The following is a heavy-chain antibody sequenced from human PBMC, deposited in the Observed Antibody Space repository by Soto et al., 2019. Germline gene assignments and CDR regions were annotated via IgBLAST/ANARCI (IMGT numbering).Heavy chain of an antibody. CDR2: ISAYNGNT. CDR1: GYTFTSYG. D-gene: IGHD3-16*01. Sequence: QVQLVQSGAEVKKPGASVKVSCKASGYTFTSYGISWVRQAPGQGLEWMGWISAYNGNTNYAQKLQGRSTMTTDTSTSTAYMELRSMRSDDTAVYYCGRAPSLGSASFPYQFDYWGQGTLVTVSS. CDR3: GRAPSLGSASFPYQFDY. J-gene: IGHJ4*02. V-gene: IGHV1-18*01.